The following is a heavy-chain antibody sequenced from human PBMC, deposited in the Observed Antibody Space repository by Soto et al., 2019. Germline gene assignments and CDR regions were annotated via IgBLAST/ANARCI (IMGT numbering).Heavy chain of an antibody. CDR3: ARIPYSDTDPCP. J-gene: IGHJ5*02. V-gene: IGHV3-74*01. Sequence: EVQLVESGGGLVQPGGSLRLSCAVSGFAFSTKWMHWVRQGPGKGLVWVSRINIDGTTTNYADSVKGRFTISRDNAKNMLYLQMDSLRAEDTAVYYCARIPYSDTDPCPWGQGTLVTVSS. D-gene: IGHD1-26*01. CDR2: INIDGTTT. CDR1: GFAFSTKW.